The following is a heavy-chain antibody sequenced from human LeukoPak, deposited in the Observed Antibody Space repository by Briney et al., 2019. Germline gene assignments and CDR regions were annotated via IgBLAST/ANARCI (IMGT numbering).Heavy chain of an antibody. D-gene: IGHD3-3*01. J-gene: IGHJ6*03. CDR3: ARDNGVVHGVYYMDV. CDR1: GFTFSNYW. V-gene: IGHV3-7*01. Sequence: PGGSLRLSCAASGFTFSNYWMTWVGQGPGKGLEWVADLKKDGSEKLYVNSVRGRFTISRDNAKMSLFLQMNSLRAEDTAVYYCARDNGVVHGVYYMDVWGQGDHGHRL. CDR2: LKKDGSEK.